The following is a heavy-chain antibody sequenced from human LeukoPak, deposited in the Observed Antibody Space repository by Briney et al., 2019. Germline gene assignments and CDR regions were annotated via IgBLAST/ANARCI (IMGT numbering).Heavy chain of an antibody. V-gene: IGHV3-21*01. CDR2: ITGSSSFI. CDR1: GFTFSTYS. Sequence: GGSLRLSCAASGFTFSTYSMNWVRQAPGKGLEWVSSITGSSSFIYYADSVKGRFTISRDNVRNSLHLQMNSLRAEDTAVYYCARDDCSGGSCYYPNWGQGTLVTVSS. J-gene: IGHJ4*02. CDR3: ARDDCSGGSCYYPN. D-gene: IGHD2-15*01.